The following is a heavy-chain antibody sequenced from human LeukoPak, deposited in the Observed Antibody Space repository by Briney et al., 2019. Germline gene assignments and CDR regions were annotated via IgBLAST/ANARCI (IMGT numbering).Heavy chain of an antibody. CDR3: ARSSIAARLAFPGANWFDP. D-gene: IGHD6-6*01. CDR1: GYTFTGYY. J-gene: IGHJ5*02. Sequence: ASVKVSCKASGYTFTGYYMHWVRQAPGQGLEWMGWINPNSGGTNYAQKFQGKVTMTRVTSISTAYMELSRLRSDDTAVYSCARSSIAARLAFPGANWFDPWGQGTLVTVSS. V-gene: IGHV1-2*02. CDR2: INPNSGGT.